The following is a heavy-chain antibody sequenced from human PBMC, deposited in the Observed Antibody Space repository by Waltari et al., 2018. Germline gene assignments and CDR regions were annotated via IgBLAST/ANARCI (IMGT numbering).Heavy chain of an antibody. J-gene: IGHJ4*02. CDR3: AKGRTLAAAGTGGCDY. V-gene: IGHV3-9*01. D-gene: IGHD6-13*01. CDR1: GFTFDDYA. Sequence: EVQLVESGGGLVQPGRSLRLSCAASGFTFDDYAMHWVRQAPGKGLEWVSGISWNSGSIGYADSVKGRFTISRDNAKNSLYLQMNSLRAEDTALYYCAKGRTLAAAGTGGCDYWGQGTLVTVSS. CDR2: ISWNSGSI.